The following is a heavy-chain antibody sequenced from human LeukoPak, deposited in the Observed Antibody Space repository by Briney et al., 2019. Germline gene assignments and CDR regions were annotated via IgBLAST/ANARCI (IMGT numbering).Heavy chain of an antibody. CDR2: IKEDGSES. V-gene: IGHV3-7*03. D-gene: IGHD5-12*01. CDR1: GFTFSNYA. J-gene: IGHJ4*02. CDR3: ARFPRDPWRFDY. Sequence: GGSLRLSCAASGFTFSNYAMSWVRQAPGKGLEWVANIKEDGSESYYVDSVKGRFTISRDNTKNSLYLQMNSLRAEDTAVYYCARFPRDPWRFDYWGQGTLVTVSS.